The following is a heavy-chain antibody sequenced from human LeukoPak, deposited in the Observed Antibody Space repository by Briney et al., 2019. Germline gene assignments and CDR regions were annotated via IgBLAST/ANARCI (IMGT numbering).Heavy chain of an antibody. Sequence: GGSLRLSCAASGFTFSSYAMSWVRQAPGKGLERVSAISGSGGSTYYADSVKGRFTISRDNSKNTLYLQMNSLRAEDTAVYYCAKDRAGPYYYYGMDVWGQGTTVTVSS. D-gene: IGHD6-19*01. J-gene: IGHJ6*02. V-gene: IGHV3-23*01. CDR2: ISGSGGST. CDR3: AKDRAGPYYYYGMDV. CDR1: GFTFSSYA.